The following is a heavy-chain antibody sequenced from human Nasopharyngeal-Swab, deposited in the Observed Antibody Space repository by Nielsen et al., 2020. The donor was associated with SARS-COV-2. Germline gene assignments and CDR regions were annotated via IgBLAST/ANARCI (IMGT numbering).Heavy chain of an antibody. D-gene: IGHD1-26*01. V-gene: IGHV4-61*02. Sequence: SETLSLTCSVSDDSLRRGGSYWTWIRQPAGRGLEVIGRTSIRGTTNYSPPFKNRVTMSLDTSKKQFFLRLASVSAADTAIYYCARGRPGTYYTYYYGLDAWGQGTTVTVSS. CDR1: DDSLRRGGSY. CDR2: TSIRGTT. J-gene: IGHJ6*02. CDR3: ARGRPGTYYTYYYGLDA.